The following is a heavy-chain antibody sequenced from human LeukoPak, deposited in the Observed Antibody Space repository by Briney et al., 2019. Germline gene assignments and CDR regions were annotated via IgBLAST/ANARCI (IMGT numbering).Heavy chain of an antibody. D-gene: IGHD3-22*01. CDR1: GGSISSSSYY. V-gene: IGHV4-39*01. Sequence: SETLSLTCTVSGGSISSSSYYWGWIRQPPAKGLEWIGSIYYSGSTYYHPSPKSRVTISVDTSKNQSSLKLSSVTAADTAVYYCARHLISPRSGYYAFDIWGQGTMVTVSS. CDR3: ARHLISPRSGYYAFDI. J-gene: IGHJ3*02. CDR2: IYYSGST.